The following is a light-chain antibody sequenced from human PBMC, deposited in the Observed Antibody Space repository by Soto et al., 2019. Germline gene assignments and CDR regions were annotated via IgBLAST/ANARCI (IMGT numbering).Light chain of an antibody. CDR3: QQSHSTRYT. CDR1: QSISTY. CDR2: DAS. Sequence: DIQMTQSPSSLSASVGDRVTITCRASQSISTYLNWYQQKPGKAPNLLIYDASSLQSGVPSRFSGSGSGTDFTLTISSMQPEDFATYYCQQSHSTRYTFGQGTKLEIK. V-gene: IGKV1-39*01. J-gene: IGKJ2*01.